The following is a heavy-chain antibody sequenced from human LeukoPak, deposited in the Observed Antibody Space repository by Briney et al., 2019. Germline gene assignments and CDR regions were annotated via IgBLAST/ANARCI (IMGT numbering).Heavy chain of an antibody. D-gene: IGHD1-26*01. Sequence: PGGSLRLSCAASGFTVSSNYMSWVRQAPGKGLEWVSFIYSGGSTYYADSVKGRFTISRDNSKNTLYLQMNSLRAEDTAVYYCARDSRFLGKLSGSYLDAFDIWGQGTMVTVSS. J-gene: IGHJ3*02. CDR2: IYSGGST. CDR3: ARDSRFLGKLSGSYLDAFDI. CDR1: GFTVSSNY. V-gene: IGHV3-53*01.